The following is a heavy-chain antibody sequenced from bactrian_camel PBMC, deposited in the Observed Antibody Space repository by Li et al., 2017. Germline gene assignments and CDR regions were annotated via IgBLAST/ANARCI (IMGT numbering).Heavy chain of an antibody. Sequence: HVQLVESGGGSVQAGGSLRLSCTVSGQIDVYQCMGWFRQGPGQERETVARIYRASGWTNYADSVKGRFSISQDNAKNVVYLQMNSLKPEDTALYYCAAQIYSDYAPGPFGYWGHGTQVTV. D-gene: IGHD4*01. V-gene: IGHV3S53*01. CDR2: IYRASGWT. J-gene: IGHJ6*01. CDR3: AAQIYSDYAPGPFGY. CDR1: GQIDVYQC.